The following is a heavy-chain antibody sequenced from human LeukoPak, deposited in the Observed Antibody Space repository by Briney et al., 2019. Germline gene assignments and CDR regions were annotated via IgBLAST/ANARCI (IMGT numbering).Heavy chain of an antibody. CDR2: IYYSGST. J-gene: IGHJ4*02. CDR1: GGSISSYY. V-gene: IGHV4-59*08. Sequence: PSETLSLTCTVSGGSISSYYWSWIRQPPGKGLEWIGYIYYSGSTNYNPSLKSRVTISVDTSKNQFSLKLSSVTAADTAVYYCARQEDYYDSRIIDYWGQGTLVTVSS. D-gene: IGHD3-22*01. CDR3: ARQEDYYDSRIIDY.